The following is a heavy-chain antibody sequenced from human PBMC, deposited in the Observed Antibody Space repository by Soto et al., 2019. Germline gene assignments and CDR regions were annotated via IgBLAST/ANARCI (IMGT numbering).Heavy chain of an antibody. CDR1: GFSFGSYA. CDR3: ARWSYLDY. Sequence: GGSLRLSCAASGFSFGSYALSWVRQAPGKGLEWVSTISGSDGKTFYADSAKGRFSISRDTSQSTLYLQMNSLRADDTAMYYCARWSYLDYWGQGTRVTVYS. D-gene: IGHD3-3*01. V-gene: IGHV3-23*01. CDR2: ISGSDGKT. J-gene: IGHJ4*02.